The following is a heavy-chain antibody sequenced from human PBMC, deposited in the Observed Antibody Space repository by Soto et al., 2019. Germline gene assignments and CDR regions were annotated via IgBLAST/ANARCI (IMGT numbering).Heavy chain of an antibody. Sequence: PSETLSLTCAVYGGSFSGYYWSWIRQPPGKGLEWIGEINHSGSTNYNPSLKSRVTISVDTSKNQFSLKLSSVTAADTAVYYCAGGWYQLPQPLYYFYYWGKGTLVTVSS. CDR1: GGSFSGYY. CDR3: AGGWYQLPQPLYYFYY. V-gene: IGHV4-34*01. J-gene: IGHJ4*02. CDR2: INHSGST. D-gene: IGHD2-2*01.